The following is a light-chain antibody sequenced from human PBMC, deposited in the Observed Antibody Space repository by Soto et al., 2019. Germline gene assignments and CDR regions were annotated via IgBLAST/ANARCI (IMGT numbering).Light chain of an antibody. J-gene: IGKJ5*01. Sequence: IVLTQSPATLSLSPMEIATLSFMASQDISTLLAWYQQKPGQPPRLLIYDASKGATGIPPRFSGSGSGTDFTLTIGSLEPEDFALYYCQQRSNWPPITFGQGTRLEIK. CDR2: DAS. V-gene: IGKV3-11*01. CDR1: QDISTL. CDR3: QQRSNWPPIT.